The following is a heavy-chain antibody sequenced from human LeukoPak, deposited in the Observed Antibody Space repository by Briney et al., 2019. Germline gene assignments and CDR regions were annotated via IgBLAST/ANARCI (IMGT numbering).Heavy chain of an antibody. V-gene: IGHV3-74*01. CDR2: INSDGSST. J-gene: IGHJ3*02. CDR1: GFTFSSYW. CDR3: AKDISKEVGAFDI. Sequence: PGGSLRLSCAASGFTFSSYWMHWVRQAPGKGLVWVSRINSDGSSTSYADSVKGRFTISRDNAKNSLYLQMNSLRAEDMALYYCAKDISKEVGAFDIWGQGTMVTVSS.